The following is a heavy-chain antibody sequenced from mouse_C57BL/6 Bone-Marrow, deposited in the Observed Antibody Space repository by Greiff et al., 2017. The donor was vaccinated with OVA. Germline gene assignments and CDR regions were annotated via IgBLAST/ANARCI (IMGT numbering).Heavy chain of an antibody. CDR2: INPNNGGT. D-gene: IGHD1-1*01. J-gene: IGHJ1*03. CDR3: ARSVNYYYGVPWYFDV. Sequence: EVQLQQSGPELVKPGASVKISCKASGYTFTDYYMNWVKQSHGKSLEWIGDINPNNGGTSYNQKFKGKATLTVDKSSSTAYMELRSLTSEDSAVYYCARSVNYYYGVPWYFDVWGTGTTVTVSS. CDR1: GYTFTDYY. V-gene: IGHV1-26*01.